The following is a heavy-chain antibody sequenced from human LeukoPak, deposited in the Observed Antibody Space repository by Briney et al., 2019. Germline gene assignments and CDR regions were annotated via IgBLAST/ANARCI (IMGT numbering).Heavy chain of an antibody. J-gene: IGHJ4*02. CDR1: GDSITGYY. D-gene: IGHD6-25*01. V-gene: IGHV4-59*01. CDR3: VREPSSSGWFAY. Sequence: PSETLSLTCTVSGDSITGYYWSWIRQPPGKGLEWIAYISYTGSTYYNPSLRGRVTISLDTSANQFSLKFSSVTTTDTAVYYCVREPSSSGWFAYWGQGTLVTVSS. CDR2: ISYTGST.